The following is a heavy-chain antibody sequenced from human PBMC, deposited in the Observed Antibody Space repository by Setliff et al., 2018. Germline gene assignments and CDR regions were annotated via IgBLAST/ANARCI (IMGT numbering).Heavy chain of an antibody. Sequence: GGSLRLSCAASGFTFSDYYMSWIRQAPGKGLEWISYITSSGSTIYYAASLKGRFTISRDNAKNPLYLQMNSLRAEDTAVYYCARDGEQRGYYFDYWGQGTLVTVSS. CDR1: GFTFSDYY. CDR2: ITSSGSTI. V-gene: IGHV3-11*04. J-gene: IGHJ4*02. CDR3: ARDGEQRGYYFDY. D-gene: IGHD3-10*01.